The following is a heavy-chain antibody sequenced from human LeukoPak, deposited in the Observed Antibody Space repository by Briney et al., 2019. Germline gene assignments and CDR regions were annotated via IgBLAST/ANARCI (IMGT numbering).Heavy chain of an antibody. D-gene: IGHD6-13*01. V-gene: IGHV3-30*02. CDR3: AKEGDGVAAAGIFDY. J-gene: IGHJ4*02. Sequence: PGGSLRLSCAASGFTFSSYGMHWVRQAPGKGLEWVAFIRYDGSNKYYADSVKGRFTISRDNSKNTLYLQMNSLRAEDTAVYYCAKEGDGVAAAGIFDYWGQGTLVTVSS. CDR2: IRYDGSNK. CDR1: GFTFSSYG.